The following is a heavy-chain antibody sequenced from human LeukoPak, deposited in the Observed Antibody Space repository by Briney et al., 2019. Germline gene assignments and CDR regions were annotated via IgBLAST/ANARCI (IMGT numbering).Heavy chain of an antibody. CDR3: AREGTAMEGMDV. CDR1: GFTFSSYW. J-gene: IGHJ6*03. D-gene: IGHD5-18*01. V-gene: IGHV3-7*01. Sequence: GGSLRLSCVASGFTFSSYWMSWVRQGPGKGLEWVANIKQDGSEKYYVDSVKGRFTISRDNAKNSLYLQMNSLRAEDTAVYYCAREGTAMEGMDVWGKGTTVTISS. CDR2: IKQDGSEK.